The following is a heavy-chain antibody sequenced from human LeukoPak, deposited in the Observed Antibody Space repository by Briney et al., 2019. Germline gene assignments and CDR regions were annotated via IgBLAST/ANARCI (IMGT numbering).Heavy chain of an antibody. CDR2: IWYDGSNK. V-gene: IGHV3-33*01. Sequence: PGRSLRLSCAASGFTFSSYGMHWVRQAPGKGLEWVAVIWYDGSNKYYADSVKGRFTISRDNSKNTLYLQMNSLRAEDTAVYYCARVGATGVDWFDPWGQGTLVTVSS. CDR3: ARVGATGVDWFDP. J-gene: IGHJ5*02. CDR1: GFTFSSYG. D-gene: IGHD1-26*01.